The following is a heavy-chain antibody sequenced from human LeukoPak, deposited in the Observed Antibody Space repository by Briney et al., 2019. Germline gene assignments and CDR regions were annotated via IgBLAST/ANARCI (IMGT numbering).Heavy chain of an antibody. CDR3: ARAKHPFIVVVPAATYYFDY. D-gene: IGHD2-2*01. V-gene: IGHV3-48*01. CDR2: ISSSSSTI. CDR1: GFTFDDYG. J-gene: IGHJ4*02. Sequence: GGSLRLSCAASGFTFDDYGMSWVRQAPGKGLEWVSYISSSSSTIYYADSVKGRFTISRDNAKNSLYLQMNSLRAEDTAVYYCARAKHPFIVVVPAATYYFDYWGQGTLVTVSS.